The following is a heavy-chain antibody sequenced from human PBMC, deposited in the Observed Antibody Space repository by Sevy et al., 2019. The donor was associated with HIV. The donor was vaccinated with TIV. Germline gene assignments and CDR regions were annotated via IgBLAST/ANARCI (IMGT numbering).Heavy chain of an antibody. CDR2: INYSGIT. CDR3: VGPKLTSTNGWHYLDY. CDR1: GASISSSGYY. V-gene: IGHV4-39*01. J-gene: IGHJ4*02. Sequence: SETLSLTCTVSGASISSSGYYWGWIRQPPGKGLEWIASINYSGITFYNPSLKSLVTISADTSKNQFSLRLSSVTAADSSIYFCVGPKLTSTNGWHYLDYWGQGTVVTVSS. D-gene: IGHD6-19*01.